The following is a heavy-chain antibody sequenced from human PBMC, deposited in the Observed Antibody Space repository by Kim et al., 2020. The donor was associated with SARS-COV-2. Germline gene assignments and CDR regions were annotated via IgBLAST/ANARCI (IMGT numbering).Heavy chain of an antibody. CDR3: ASGREVATIYFDY. CDR1: GGSISSGGYS. CDR2: IYYSGST. D-gene: IGHD5-12*01. J-gene: IGHJ4*02. V-gene: IGHV4-30-2*01. Sequence: SETLSLTCAVSGGSISSGGYSWSWIRQPPGKGLEWIGYIYYSGSTYYNPSLKSRVTISVDRSKNQFSLKLSSVTAADTAVYYCASGREVATIYFDYWGQGTLVTVSS.